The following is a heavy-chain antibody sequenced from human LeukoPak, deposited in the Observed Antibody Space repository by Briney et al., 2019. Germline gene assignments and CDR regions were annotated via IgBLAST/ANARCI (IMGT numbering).Heavy chain of an antibody. CDR1: GYTFTGYY. V-gene: IGHV1-2*02. J-gene: IGHJ4*02. Sequence: ASVKVSCKASGYTFTGYYMHWVRQAPGQGLEWMGWINPNSGGTNYAQKVQGRVTMTRDTSISTAYMELSRLRSDDTAVCYCARFRAVIDYLIDYWGQGTLVTVSS. CDR2: INPNSGGT. D-gene: IGHD3-10*01. CDR3: ARFRAVIDYLIDY.